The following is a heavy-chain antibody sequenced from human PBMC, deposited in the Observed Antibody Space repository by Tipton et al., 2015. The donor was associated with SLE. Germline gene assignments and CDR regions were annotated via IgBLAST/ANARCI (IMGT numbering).Heavy chain of an antibody. Sequence: TLSLTCAVYGGSFSGYYWSWIRQPPGKGLEWIGEINHSGSTNYNPSLKSRVTISVDTSKNQFPLKLSSVTAADTAVYYCAREWGDAFDIWGQGTMVTVSS. V-gene: IGHV4-34*01. CDR1: GGSFSGYY. D-gene: IGHD2-8*01. J-gene: IGHJ3*02. CDR2: INHSGST. CDR3: AREWGDAFDI.